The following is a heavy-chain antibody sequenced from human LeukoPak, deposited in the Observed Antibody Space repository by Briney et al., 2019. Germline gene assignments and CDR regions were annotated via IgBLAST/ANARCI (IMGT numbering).Heavy chain of an antibody. Sequence: SETLSLTCTVSGYSISSGYYWGWIRQPPGKGLEWIGSIYHSGSTYYNPSLKSRVTMSVDKSKNQFSLKLSSVTAADTAVYYCASALPFQLVHWGQGTLVTVSS. CDR3: ASALPFQLVH. J-gene: IGHJ4*02. D-gene: IGHD6-13*01. V-gene: IGHV4-38-2*02. CDR2: IYHSGST. CDR1: GYSISSGYY.